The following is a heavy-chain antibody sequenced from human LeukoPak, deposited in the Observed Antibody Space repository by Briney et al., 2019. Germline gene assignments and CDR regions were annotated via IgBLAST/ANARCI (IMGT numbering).Heavy chain of an antibody. Sequence: GGSLRLSCAASGFTFSSYWMQWVRQAPGKGLAWVSRIKSDGSGTSYADSVKGRFIISRDNAKNTVFLQMNSLRAEDTAVYYCARRNPSCYGRQCYYYMDVWGRGTPVTVSS. CDR2: IKSDGSGT. V-gene: IGHV3-74*01. J-gene: IGHJ6*03. CDR3: ARRNPSCYGRQCYYYMDV. D-gene: IGHD2-2*01. CDR1: GFTFSSYW.